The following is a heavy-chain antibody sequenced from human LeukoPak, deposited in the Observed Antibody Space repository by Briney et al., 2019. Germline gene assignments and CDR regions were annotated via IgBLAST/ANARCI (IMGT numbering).Heavy chain of an antibody. D-gene: IGHD6-19*01. V-gene: IGHV1-18*01. J-gene: IGHJ4*02. CDR2: ISAYNGNT. CDR3: AASGWSKPYYFDY. CDR1: GYTFTSYR. Sequence: ASVKVSCKASGYTFTSYRISWARQAPGQGLEWMGWISAYNGNTNYAQKFQDRVTMTTDTSTNTAYMELRSLRSDDTAVYYCAASGWSKPYYFDYWGQGTLVTVSS.